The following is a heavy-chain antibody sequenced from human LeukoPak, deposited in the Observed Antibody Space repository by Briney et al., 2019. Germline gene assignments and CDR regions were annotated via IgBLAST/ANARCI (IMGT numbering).Heavy chain of an antibody. J-gene: IGHJ4*02. D-gene: IGHD6-6*01. CDR1: GFTFDDYG. V-gene: IGHV3-20*04. Sequence: PGGSLRLSCAASGFTFDDYGMSWVRHAPGKGLEWVSGINWNGGSTVYADSVKGRFTISRENAKNSLSLQMNSLRAEDTALYYCANAAELEYSSSSSPDFDYWGQGTLVTVSS. CDR3: ANAAELEYSSSSSPDFDY. CDR2: INWNGGST.